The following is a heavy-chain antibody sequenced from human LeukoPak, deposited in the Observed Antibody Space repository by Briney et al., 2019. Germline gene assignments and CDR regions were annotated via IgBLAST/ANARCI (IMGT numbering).Heavy chain of an antibody. Sequence: GGSLRLSCAASGFTFSSFWMHWVRQAPGKGLVWVSRINTDGSSTTYADSVKGRFTISGDNAKNTLYLQLNSLRAEDTAVYYCARASWFGELPGIWGQGTVVAVSS. D-gene: IGHD3-10*01. V-gene: IGHV3-74*01. CDR1: GFTFSSFW. CDR2: INTDGSST. J-gene: IGHJ3*02. CDR3: ARASWFGELPGI.